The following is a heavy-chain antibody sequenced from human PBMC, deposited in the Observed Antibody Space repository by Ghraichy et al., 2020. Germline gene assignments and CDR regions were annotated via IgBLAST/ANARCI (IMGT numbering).Heavy chain of an antibody. D-gene: IGHD1-26*01. CDR2: IYYSGST. Sequence: SETLSLTCTVSGGSISSYYWSWIRQPPGKGLEWIGYIYYSGSTNYNPSLKSRVTISVDTSKNQFSLKLSSVTAADTAVYYCAREAGGSYAWFDPWGQGTLVTVSS. V-gene: IGHV4-59*01. J-gene: IGHJ5*02. CDR1: GGSISSYY. CDR3: AREAGGSYAWFDP.